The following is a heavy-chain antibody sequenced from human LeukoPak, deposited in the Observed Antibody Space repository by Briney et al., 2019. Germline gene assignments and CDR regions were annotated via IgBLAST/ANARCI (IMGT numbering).Heavy chain of an antibody. CDR3: AKGGPTGSNYFDF. V-gene: IGHV3-23*01. CDR1: GFTFSIYA. Sequence: PGGSLRLSCAASGFTFSIYALTWVRQAPGKGLEWVSAISNSGGSTYYADSVRGRFTISRDNSKNTLYLQMNSLRADDTAVYYCAKGGPTGSNYFDFWGQGTLVTVSS. D-gene: IGHD1-26*01. CDR2: ISNSGGST. J-gene: IGHJ4*02.